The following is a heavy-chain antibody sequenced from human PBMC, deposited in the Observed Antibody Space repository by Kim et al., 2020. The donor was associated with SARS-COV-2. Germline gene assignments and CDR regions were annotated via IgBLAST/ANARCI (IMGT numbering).Heavy chain of an antibody. J-gene: IGHJ3*02. V-gene: IGHV3-30*18. D-gene: IGHD1-26*01. CDR3: AKKMYSGSYPALDAFDI. Sequence: GGSLRLSCAASGFTFSSYGMHWVRQAPGKGLEWVAVISYDGSNKYYADSVKGRFTISRDNSKNTLYLQMNSLRAEDTAVYYCAKKMYSGSYPALDAFDIWGQGTMVTVSS. CDR2: ISYDGSNK. CDR1: GFTFSSYG.